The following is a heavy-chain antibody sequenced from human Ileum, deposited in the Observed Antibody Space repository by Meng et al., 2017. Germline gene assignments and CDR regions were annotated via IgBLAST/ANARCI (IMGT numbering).Heavy chain of an antibody. J-gene: IGHJ4*01. CDR2: IKEDGSTK. CDR3: ARVWSGGYTYGYV. Sequence: GESLKISCAASGFTFSTHWMSWLRQAPGKGLEWVANIKEDGSTKNYLDSVKGRFTISRDNAKNSLYLQMNSLSGEDTAVYYCARVWSGGYTYGYVWGHGTLVTVSS. CDR1: GFTFSTHW. V-gene: IGHV3-7*01. D-gene: IGHD5-18*01.